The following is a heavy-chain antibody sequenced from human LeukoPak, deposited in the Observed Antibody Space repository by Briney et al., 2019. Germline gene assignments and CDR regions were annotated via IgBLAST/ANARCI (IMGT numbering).Heavy chain of an antibody. J-gene: IGHJ4*02. D-gene: IGHD6-13*01. CDR2: IYYSGST. Sequence: SETLSLTCTVSGGSISSYYWSWIRQPPGKGLEWVGYIYYSGSTNYNPSLKSRVTIPVETSKNEFSLKLRSVTAADTAGYYCARVTGYRIEDYFDYWGQGTLVTVSS. V-gene: IGHV4-59*01. CDR3: ARVTGYRIEDYFDY. CDR1: GGSISSYY.